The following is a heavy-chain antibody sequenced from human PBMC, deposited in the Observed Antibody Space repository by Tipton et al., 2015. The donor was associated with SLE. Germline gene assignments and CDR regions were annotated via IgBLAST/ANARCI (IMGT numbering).Heavy chain of an antibody. V-gene: IGHV4-39*07. CDR3: ARRHYSGPFES. CDR1: DGSIRSTNYY. CDR2: IFYTGST. J-gene: IGHJ1*01. D-gene: IGHD5-12*01. Sequence: TLSLTCTVSDGSIRSTNYYWGWIRQPPGKGLEWIGSIFYTGSTYYNPSLKSRVSFSIDTSKHQFSLKLNSVTAADTAVYYCARRHYSGPFESWGQGTLVTVSS.